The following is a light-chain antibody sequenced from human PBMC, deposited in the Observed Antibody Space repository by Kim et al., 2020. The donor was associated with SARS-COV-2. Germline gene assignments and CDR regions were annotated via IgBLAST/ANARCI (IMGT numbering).Light chain of an antibody. J-gene: IGLJ3*02. CDR3: SSYTSSSTLWV. Sequence: QSALTQPASVSGSPGQSLTISCTGTSSDVGGYNYVSWYQQHPGKAPKLMIYDVSNRPSGVSNRFSGSKSGNTASLTIPGLQAEDEADYYCSSYTSSSTLWVFGGGTKLTVL. V-gene: IGLV2-14*03. CDR1: SSDVGGYNY. CDR2: DVS.